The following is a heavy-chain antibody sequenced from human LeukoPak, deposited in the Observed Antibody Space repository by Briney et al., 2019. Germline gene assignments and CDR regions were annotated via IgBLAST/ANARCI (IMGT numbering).Heavy chain of an antibody. CDR3: ATKDTSGWFGRYYFDS. D-gene: IGHD6-19*01. V-gene: IGHV4-61*02. CDR2: IYSSGST. CDR1: GVSSNTDTYY. Sequence: SETLSLTCTVSGVSSNTDTYYWTWIRQPAGKGLEWIGSIYSSGSTHYNPSLKSRLSISVNSSKNQFSLNLSSVTAADTAMYFCATKDTSGWFGRYYFDSWGQGTLVTVSS. J-gene: IGHJ4*02.